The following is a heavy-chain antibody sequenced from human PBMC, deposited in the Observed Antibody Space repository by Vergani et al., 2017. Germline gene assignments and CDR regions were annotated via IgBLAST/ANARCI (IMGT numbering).Heavy chain of an antibody. CDR3: VRDQLTMLRVSDALDI. D-gene: IGHD3-10*01. V-gene: IGHV3-49*03. J-gene: IGHJ3*02. Sequence: EVQLVESGGDLVQPGRSLRLSCTASGFTFGYYAMDWFRQAPGQGLEWVGGIRSKAYGQATIYAASVKGRFTISRDDSKSIAYLQMNNRQTDDTAMYYSVRDQLTMLRVSDALDIWVLGTMVTVSS. CDR1: GFTFGYYA. CDR2: IRSKAYGQAT.